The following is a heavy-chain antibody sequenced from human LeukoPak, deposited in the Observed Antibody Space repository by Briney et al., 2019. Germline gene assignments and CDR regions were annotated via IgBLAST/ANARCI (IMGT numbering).Heavy chain of an antibody. V-gene: IGHV3-11*01. Sequence: GGSPRLSCAASGFTFSDYYMSWIRQAPGKGLEWVSYISSSGSTIYYADSVKGRFTISRDNAKNSLYLQMNSLRAEDTAVYYCARDWGNIVAGTNFDYWGQGTLVTVSS. CDR3: ARDWGNIVAGTNFDY. J-gene: IGHJ4*02. D-gene: IGHD6-19*01. CDR2: ISSSGSTI. CDR1: GFTFSDYY.